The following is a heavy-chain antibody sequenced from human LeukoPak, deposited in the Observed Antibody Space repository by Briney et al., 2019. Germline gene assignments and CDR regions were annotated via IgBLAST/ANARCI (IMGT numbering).Heavy chain of an antibody. V-gene: IGHV4-34*01. CDR2: INHRRST. D-gene: IGHD6-19*01. Sequence: SETLSLTCAVYGGSFSGYYWSWIRQPPGKGLEWIGEINHRRSTNYNPSLKSRVTMSVDTSKNQFSLKLSSVTAADTAVYYCARRPTGYSSGWYRHWGQGTLVTVSS. CDR1: GGSFSGYY. CDR3: ARRPTGYSSGWYRH. J-gene: IGHJ1*01.